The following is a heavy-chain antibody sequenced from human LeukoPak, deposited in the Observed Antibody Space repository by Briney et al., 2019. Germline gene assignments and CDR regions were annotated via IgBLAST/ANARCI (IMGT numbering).Heavy chain of an antibody. V-gene: IGHV5-51*01. J-gene: IGHJ6*04. CDR3: ARQQVAYYYYYGMDV. Sequence: GESLKISCKGSGYSFTTYWIAWVRQMPGKGLEWMGIVYPGDSDTRYSPSFQGQVTISADKSISTAFLQWSSLKASDTAMYYCARQQVAYYYYYGMDVWGKGTTVTVSS. CDR1: GYSFTTYW. CDR2: VYPGDSDT. D-gene: IGHD2-15*01.